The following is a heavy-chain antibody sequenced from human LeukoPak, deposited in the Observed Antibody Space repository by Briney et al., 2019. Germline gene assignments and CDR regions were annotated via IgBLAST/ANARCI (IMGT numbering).Heavy chain of an antibody. V-gene: IGHV3-48*02. D-gene: IGHD4-17*01. J-gene: IGHJ4*02. CDR1: GFIFSTYS. CDR2: MSSSGSGI. CDR3: ARVKGDGDSYYFDY. Sequence: GGSLRLSCVASGFIFSTYSMSWVRQAPGKGLEWVSYMSSSGSGIFYADSVKGRFTISRDNAKNSLSLQMNSLRDEDTAVYYCARVKGDGDSYYFDYWGQGTLFTVSS.